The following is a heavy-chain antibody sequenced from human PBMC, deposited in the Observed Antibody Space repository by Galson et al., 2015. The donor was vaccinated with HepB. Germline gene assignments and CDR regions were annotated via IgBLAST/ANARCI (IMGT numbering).Heavy chain of an antibody. J-gene: IGHJ6*02. D-gene: IGHD5-12*01. V-gene: IGHV1-18*04. CDR1: GYTFTSYG. CDR2: ISANNGNT. Sequence: SVKVSCKASGYTFTSYGISWVRQAPGQGLEWMGWISANNGNTNSAQKLQGRVTMTTDTSTSTAYMELRSLRSDDTAVYYCARDARGYSGYDYYYYYYGMDVWGQGTTVTVSS. CDR3: ARDARGYSGYDYYYYYYGMDV.